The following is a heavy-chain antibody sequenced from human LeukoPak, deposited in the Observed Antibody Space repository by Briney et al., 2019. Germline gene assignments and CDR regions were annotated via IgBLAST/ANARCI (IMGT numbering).Heavy chain of an antibody. CDR1: GGSISSVNYY. J-gene: IGHJ4*02. V-gene: IGHV4-39*07. D-gene: IGHD3-3*01. Sequence: SETLSLTCTVSGGSISSVNYYWGWIRQPPGKGLEWIGSIYHSGSTYYNPSLKSRVTISVDTSKNQFSLKLSSVTAADTAVYYCARGTWSGYYTGTVLLNRSYLNDYWGQGTLVTVSS. CDR3: ARGTWSGYYTGTVLLNRSYLNDY. CDR2: IYHSGST.